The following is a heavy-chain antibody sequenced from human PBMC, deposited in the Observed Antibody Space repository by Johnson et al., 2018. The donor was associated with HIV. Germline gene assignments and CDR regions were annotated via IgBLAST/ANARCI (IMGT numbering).Heavy chain of an antibody. Sequence: VQLVESGGGLVQPGGSLRLSCDTSGFTFSDYFIDWVRQAPGRGLAWLGRARNEATSYTIEYAASVRGRFSISRDHSKNSVFLQMNSLKTEDTAVYYCARGYGVYATSFDVWGQGTVVAVSS. CDR3: ARGYGVYATSFDV. D-gene: IGHD5/OR15-5a*01. J-gene: IGHJ3*01. CDR1: GFTFSDYF. CDR2: ARNEATSYTI. V-gene: IGHV3-72*01.